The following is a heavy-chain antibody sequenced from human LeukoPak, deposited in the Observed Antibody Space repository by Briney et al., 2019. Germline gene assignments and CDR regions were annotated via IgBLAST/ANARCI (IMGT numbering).Heavy chain of an antibody. D-gene: IGHD3-22*01. CDR3: AKGEGGITMIEPNYYFDY. CDR1: GYTFNRYA. Sequence: GGSLRLSCAASGYTFNRYAMHWVRQAPGKGLEWVVFIRYDGSDKYYADSVKGRFTISRDNSKNTLYLQMNSLRAEDTAVYYCAKGEGGITMIEPNYYFDYWGQGTLVTVSS. J-gene: IGHJ4*02. V-gene: IGHV3-30*02. CDR2: IRYDGSDK.